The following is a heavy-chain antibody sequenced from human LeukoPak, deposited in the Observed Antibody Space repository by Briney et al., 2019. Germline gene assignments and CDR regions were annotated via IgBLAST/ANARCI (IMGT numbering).Heavy chain of an antibody. CDR3: AKDTAGWYGDYYFDY. J-gene: IGHJ4*02. V-gene: IGHV3-30*02. CDR2: IRYDGSNK. Sequence: PGGSLRLSCAASGFTFSSYGMHWVRQAPGKGLEWVAFIRYDGSNKYYADSVKGRFTISRDNSKNTLYLQMNSLRAEDTAVYYCAKDTAGWYGDYYFDYWGQGTLVTVSS. D-gene: IGHD6-19*01. CDR1: GFTFSSYG.